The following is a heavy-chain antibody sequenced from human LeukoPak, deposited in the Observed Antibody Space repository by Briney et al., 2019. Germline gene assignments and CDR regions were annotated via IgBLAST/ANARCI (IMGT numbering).Heavy chain of an antibody. D-gene: IGHD6-13*01. CDR3: ARGPSSNWSGLDF. V-gene: IGHV3-74*01. CDR2: ISPTGSTT. CDR1: GFSFSGHW. J-gene: IGHJ4*02. Sequence: GGSLRLSCTASGFSFSGHWMHWARQLPGKGLVWVSRISPTGSTTSYADSVKGRFTVSRDNAKNTLYLQVNNLRAEDTAVYYCARGPSSNWSGLDFWGQGTLLTVSS.